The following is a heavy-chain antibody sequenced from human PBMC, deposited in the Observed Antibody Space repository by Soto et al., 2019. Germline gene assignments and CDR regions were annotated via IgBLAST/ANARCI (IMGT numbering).Heavy chain of an antibody. D-gene: IGHD6-19*01. CDR2: IYYSGST. Sequence: SETLSLTCTVSGGPISSSSYYWGWIRQPPGKGLEWIGSIYYSGSTYYNPSLKSRVTISVDTSKNQFSLKLSSVTAADTAVYYCARGRIAVAGTALDYWGQGTLVTVS. CDR3: ARGRIAVAGTALDY. J-gene: IGHJ4*02. CDR1: GGPISSSSYY. V-gene: IGHV4-39*01.